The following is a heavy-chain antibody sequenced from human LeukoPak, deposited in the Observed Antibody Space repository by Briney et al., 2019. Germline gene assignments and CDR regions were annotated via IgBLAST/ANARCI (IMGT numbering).Heavy chain of an antibody. Sequence: PGESLKISCKGSGYSFTSYWIGWVRQMPGKGLEWMGIIYPGDSDTRYSPSFQGQVTISADKSISTAYLQWSSLKASDTAMYHCARSGQYYYVSGTYYDAFDIWGQGTMVTVSS. J-gene: IGHJ3*02. CDR2: IYPGDSDT. V-gene: IGHV5-51*01. D-gene: IGHD3-10*01. CDR1: GYSFTSYW. CDR3: ARSGQYYYVSGTYYDAFDI.